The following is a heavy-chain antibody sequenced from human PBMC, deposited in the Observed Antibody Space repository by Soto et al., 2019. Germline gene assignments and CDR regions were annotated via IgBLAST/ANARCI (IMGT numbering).Heavy chain of an antibody. J-gene: IGHJ4*02. CDR2: ISYDGSNK. Sequence: PGGSLRLSCAASGFTFSSYGMHWVRQAPGKGLEWVAVISYDGSNKYYADSVKGRFTISRDNSKNTLYLQMNSLRAEDTAVYYCAKDSSLTSLYFDYWGQGTLVTVSS. CDR3: AKDSSLTSLYFDY. CDR1: GFTFSSYG. D-gene: IGHD1-1*01. V-gene: IGHV3-30*18.